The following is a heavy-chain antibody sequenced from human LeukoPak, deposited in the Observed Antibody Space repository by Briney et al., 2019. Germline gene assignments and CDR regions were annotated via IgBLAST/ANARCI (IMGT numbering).Heavy chain of an antibody. J-gene: IGHJ4*02. CDR3: ARGQWEPLYYFDY. D-gene: IGHD1-26*01. V-gene: IGHV4-34*01. Sequence: SETLSLTCAVYGGSFSGYYWRLIRQPLGKGLEWIGEINHSGSTNYNPSLKSRVTISVDTSKNQFSLKLSFVTAADTAVYYCARGQWEPLYYFDYWGQGTLVTVSS. CDR2: INHSGST. CDR1: GGSFSGYY.